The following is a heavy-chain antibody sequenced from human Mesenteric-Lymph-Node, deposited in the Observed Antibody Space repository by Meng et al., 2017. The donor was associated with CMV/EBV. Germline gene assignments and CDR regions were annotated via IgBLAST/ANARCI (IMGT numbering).Heavy chain of an antibody. D-gene: IGHD3-3*01. CDR1: GGSTIAYY. CDR3: ARDPGAHTVSGVRRRYFDF. CDR2: LNSGGNT. J-gene: IGHJ2*01. Sequence: SETLSLTCSVSGGSTIAYYWNWIRQTPGKGLEWIGYLNSGGNTKYSPSFQSRVTMSLDTSKNQFSLKLNSVTSADTAVYYCARDPGAHTVSGVRRRYFDFWGRGTLVTVSS. V-gene: IGHV4-59*01.